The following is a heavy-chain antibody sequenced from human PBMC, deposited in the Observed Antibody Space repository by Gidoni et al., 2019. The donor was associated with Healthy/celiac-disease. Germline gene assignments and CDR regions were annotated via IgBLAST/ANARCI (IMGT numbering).Heavy chain of an antibody. J-gene: IGHJ4*02. CDR1: SYA. CDR2: ISGSGGST. CDR3: AKCAYDSSGYYYVGDYFDY. V-gene: IGHV3-23*01. Sequence: SYAMSWVRQAPGKGLEWVSAISGSGGSTYYADSVKGRFTISRDNSKNTLYLQMNSLRAEDTAVYYCAKCAYDSSGYYYVGDYFDYWGQGTLVTVSS. D-gene: IGHD3-22*01.